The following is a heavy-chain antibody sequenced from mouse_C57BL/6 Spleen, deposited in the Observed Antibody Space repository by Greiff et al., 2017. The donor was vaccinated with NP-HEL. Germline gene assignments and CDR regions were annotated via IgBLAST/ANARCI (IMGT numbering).Heavy chain of an antibody. Sequence: EVKLMESGGGLVKPGGSLKLSCAASGFTFSSYAMSWVRQTPEKRLEWVATISDGGSYTYYPDNVKGRFTISRDNAKNNLYLQMSHLKYEDTAMYYCARDPISYFDYWGQGTTLTVSS. J-gene: IGHJ2*01. CDR3: ARDPISYFDY. CDR1: GFTFSSYA. CDR2: ISDGGSYT. D-gene: IGHD1-2*01. V-gene: IGHV5-4*01.